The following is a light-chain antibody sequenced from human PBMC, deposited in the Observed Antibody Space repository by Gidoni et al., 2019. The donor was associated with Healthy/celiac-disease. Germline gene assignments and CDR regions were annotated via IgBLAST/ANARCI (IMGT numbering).Light chain of an antibody. CDR2: GAS. J-gene: IGKJ4*01. CDR3: QQYNNWPLT. CDR1: QSVSSN. V-gene: IGKV3-15*01. Sequence: EIVMTHSPATLSVSPGERATRSCRASQSVSSNLAWYQQKPGQAPRLLIYGASTRATGIPARFSGSGSGTEFTLTISSLQSEDFAVYYCQQYNNWPLTFGGGTKVEIK.